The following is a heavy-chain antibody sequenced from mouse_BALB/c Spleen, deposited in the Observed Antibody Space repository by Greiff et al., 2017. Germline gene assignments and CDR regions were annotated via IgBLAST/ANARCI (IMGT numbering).Heavy chain of an antibody. CDR3: TKGGYGSSYPYFDY. CDR1: GYTFTSYW. J-gene: IGHJ2*01. V-gene: IGHV1-69*02. D-gene: IGHD1-1*01. Sequence: VQLQQSGAELVRPGASVKLSCKASGYTFTSYWINWVKQRPGQGLEWIGNIYPSDSYTNYNQKFKDKATLTVDKSSSTAYMQLSSPTSEDSAVYYCTKGGYGSSYPYFDYWGQGTTLTVSS. CDR2: IYPSDSYT.